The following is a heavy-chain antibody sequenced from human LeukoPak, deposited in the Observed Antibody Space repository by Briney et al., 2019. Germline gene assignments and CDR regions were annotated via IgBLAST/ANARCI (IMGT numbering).Heavy chain of an antibody. J-gene: IGHJ5*02. V-gene: IGHV1-69*04. CDR1: GGTFSSYA. Sequence: SVKVSCKASGGTFSSYAISWVRQAPGQGLEWMGRIIPILGIANYAQKFQGRVTITADKSTSTAYMELSSLRSEDTAVYYCARYRAPDIVATIHWFDPWGQGTLVTVSS. D-gene: IGHD5-12*01. CDR2: IIPILGIA. CDR3: ARYRAPDIVATIHWFDP.